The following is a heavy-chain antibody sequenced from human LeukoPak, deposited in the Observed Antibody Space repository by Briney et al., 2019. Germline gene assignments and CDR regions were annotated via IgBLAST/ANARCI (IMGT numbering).Heavy chain of an antibody. V-gene: IGHV1-8*02. Sequence: ASVKVSCKASGYTFTSYGISWVRQAPGQGLEWMGWMNPNSGNTGYAQKFQGRVTMTRNTSISTAYMELSSLRSEDTAVYYCARDQHRPAGYSGYDSPDYWGQGTLVTVSS. J-gene: IGHJ4*02. D-gene: IGHD5-12*01. CDR2: MNPNSGNT. CDR3: ARDQHRPAGYSGYDSPDY. CDR1: GYTFTSYG.